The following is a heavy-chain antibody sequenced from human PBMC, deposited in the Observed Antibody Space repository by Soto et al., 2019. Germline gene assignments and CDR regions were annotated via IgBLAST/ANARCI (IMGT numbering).Heavy chain of an antibody. J-gene: IGHJ4*02. Sequence: EAQLVESGGGLVKPGGSLRLSCAASGFIFSNAWMNWVRQAPGKGLEWVGRIKSKPNGGTIDYAAHVKGRFSISRDDSSNTLYLQMNSLKTEATALYYCTTDRPSALFDYWGQGTLVTVSS. CDR1: GFIFSNAW. CDR2: IKSKPNGGTI. CDR3: TTDRPSALFDY. V-gene: IGHV3-15*07.